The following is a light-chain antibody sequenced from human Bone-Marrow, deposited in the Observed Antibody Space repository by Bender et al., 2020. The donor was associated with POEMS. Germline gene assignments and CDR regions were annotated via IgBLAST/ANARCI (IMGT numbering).Light chain of an antibody. CDR2: KDV. Sequence: SSDLTQPPSVSVSPGQTARITCSGDALPRQFTYWFQQKPGQAPVLVIYKDVERPSGVPDRFSGSKSDTSASLAIAGLQAEDEGQYYCQSHDSSLSEYVFGTGTKVIVL. J-gene: IGLJ1*01. CDR3: QSHDSSLSEYV. CDR1: ALPRQF. V-gene: IGLV3-25*02.